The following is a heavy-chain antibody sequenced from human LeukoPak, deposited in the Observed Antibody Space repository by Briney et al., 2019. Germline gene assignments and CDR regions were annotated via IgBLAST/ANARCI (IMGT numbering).Heavy chain of an antibody. CDR2: IKEDGSAR. J-gene: IGHJ4*02. Sequence: PGGSLRLSCAASGFSFSSSWLTWVRQAPGKGLEWVANIKEDGSARNYVDSVKGRFTISRDNAKNSLFLQMNSLRVEDTAVYYCARGWNYAFRFDDWGQGTLVTVSS. V-gene: IGHV3-7*01. CDR3: ARGWNYAFRFDD. CDR1: GFSFSSSW. D-gene: IGHD1-7*01.